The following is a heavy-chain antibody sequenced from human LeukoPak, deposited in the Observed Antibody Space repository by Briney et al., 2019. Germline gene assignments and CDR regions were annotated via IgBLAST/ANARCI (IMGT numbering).Heavy chain of an antibody. CDR3: ARSGYDSSGYYYQHPDY. CDR2: INPSGGST. CDR1: GYTFTSYY. D-gene: IGHD3-22*01. J-gene: IGHJ4*02. Sequence: ASVKVSCKASGYTFTSYYMHWVRPAPGQGLEWMGIINPSGGSTSYAQKFQGRVTMTRDTSTSTVYMELSSLRSEDTAVYYCARSGYDSSGYYYQHPDYWGQGTLVTVSS. V-gene: IGHV1-46*01.